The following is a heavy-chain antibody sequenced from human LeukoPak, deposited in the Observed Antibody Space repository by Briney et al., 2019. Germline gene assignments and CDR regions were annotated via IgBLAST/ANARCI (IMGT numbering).Heavy chain of an antibody. V-gene: IGHV1-18*01. CDR2: ISAYNGNT. CDR3: ARDIAIAVAGDFDY. Sequence: ASVKVSCKASGYTFTSYGISWVRQAPGQGLEWMGWISAYNGNTNYAQKLQGRVTMTTDRSTSTAYMELRSLTSDDKAVYYCARDIAIAVAGDFDYWGQGTLVTVSS. J-gene: IGHJ4*02. D-gene: IGHD6-19*01. CDR1: GYTFTSYG.